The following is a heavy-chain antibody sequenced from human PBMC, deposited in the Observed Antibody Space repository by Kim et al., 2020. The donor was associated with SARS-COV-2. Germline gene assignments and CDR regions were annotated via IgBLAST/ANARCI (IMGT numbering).Heavy chain of an antibody. CDR3: ASTQYYDILTGYYAFDY. CDR2: IYYSGST. Sequence: SETLSLTCTVSGGSISSSSYYWGWIRQPPGKGLEWIGSIYYSGSTYYNPSLKSRVTISVDTSKNQFSLKLSSVTAADTAVYYCASTQYYDILTGYYAFDYWGQGTLVTVSS. D-gene: IGHD3-9*01. V-gene: IGHV4-39*01. J-gene: IGHJ4*02. CDR1: GGSISSSSYY.